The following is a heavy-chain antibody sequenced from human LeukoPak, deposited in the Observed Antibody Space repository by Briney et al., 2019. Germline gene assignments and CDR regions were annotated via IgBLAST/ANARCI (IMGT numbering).Heavy chain of an antibody. D-gene: IGHD2-15*01. CDR1: GFTFSTYA. CDR3: AARPGEVAVPYDY. V-gene: IGHV3-23*01. J-gene: IGHJ4*02. CDR2: ISRGGDVT. Sequence: PGGSLRLSCAASGFTFSTYAMTWVRQAPGKGLEWDSLISRGGDVTYYADSVKGRFTISRDSSKNTLYLQMHSLRAEDTAVYYCAARPGEVAVPYDYWGQGTLVTVSS.